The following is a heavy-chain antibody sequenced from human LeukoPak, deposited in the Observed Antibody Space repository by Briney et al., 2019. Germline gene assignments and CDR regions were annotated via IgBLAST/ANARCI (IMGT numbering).Heavy chain of an antibody. J-gene: IGHJ4*02. Sequence: GGSLRLSCAASGFTFSSYSMNWVRQAPGKGLEWVSSISSSSSYIYYADSVKGRFTISRDNAKNSLYLQMNSLRAEDTAVYYCARDRVRGVISGWGQGTLVTVSS. D-gene: IGHD3-10*01. V-gene: IGHV3-21*01. CDR1: GFTFSSYS. CDR3: ARDRVRGVISG. CDR2: ISSSSSYI.